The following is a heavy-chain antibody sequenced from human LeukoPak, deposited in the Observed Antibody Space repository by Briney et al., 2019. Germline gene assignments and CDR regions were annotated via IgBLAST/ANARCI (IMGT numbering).Heavy chain of an antibody. V-gene: IGHV6-1*01. Sequence: SQTLSVTCAISGDSASSNSAAWNWIRQYPSRGLEWLGRTYYRSKWYNDYAISVKSRITINPDTSKNQFSLQLNSVTPEDTAVYYCARGWLRSGFDYWGQGTLVTVSS. CDR2: TYYRSKWYN. CDR1: GDSASSNSAA. D-gene: IGHD5-12*01. CDR3: ARGWLRSGFDY. J-gene: IGHJ4*02.